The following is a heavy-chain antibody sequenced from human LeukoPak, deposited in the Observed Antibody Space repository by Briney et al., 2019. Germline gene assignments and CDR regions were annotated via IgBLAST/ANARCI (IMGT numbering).Heavy chain of an antibody. CDR3: ARDGDIAAAGSYNWFDP. Sequence: GGSLRLSCAASGFTFSSYGMHWVRQAPGKGLEWVAVIWYDGSNKYYADSVKGRFTISRDNSKNTLYPQMNSLRAEDTAVYYCARDGDIAAAGSYNWFDPWGQGTLVTVSS. V-gene: IGHV3-33*01. D-gene: IGHD6-13*01. CDR2: IWYDGSNK. J-gene: IGHJ5*02. CDR1: GFTFSSYG.